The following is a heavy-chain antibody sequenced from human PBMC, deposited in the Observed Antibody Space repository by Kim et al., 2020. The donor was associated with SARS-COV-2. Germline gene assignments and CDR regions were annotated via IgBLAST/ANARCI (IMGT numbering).Heavy chain of an antibody. J-gene: IGHJ4*02. V-gene: IGHV3-30-3*01. D-gene: IGHD4-17*01. CDR3: SAVTTDGV. Sequence: GTKKYYTDSVKGRFTISRDNSKNTLYLQMNSLRDEDTAVYYCSAVTTDGVWGQGTLVTVSS. CDR2: GTKK.